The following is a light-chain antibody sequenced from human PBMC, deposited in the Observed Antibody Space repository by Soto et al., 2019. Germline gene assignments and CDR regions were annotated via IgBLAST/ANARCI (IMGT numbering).Light chain of an antibody. J-gene: IGLJ1*01. CDR3: QSYDPRLRALV. CDR1: SSNIGAGYD. Sequence: QSVLTQPPSVSGAPGQRVTISCTGSSSNIGAGYDVHWYQQLPGTAPKLLIYGNSNRPSGVPDRFSGSKSGTSASLAITGLHPDDYAAYSSQSYDPRLRALVFAPGTKLTLL. CDR2: GNS. V-gene: IGLV1-40*01.